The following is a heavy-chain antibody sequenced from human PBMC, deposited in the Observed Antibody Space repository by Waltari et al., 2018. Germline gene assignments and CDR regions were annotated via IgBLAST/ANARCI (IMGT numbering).Heavy chain of an antibody. CDR2: INHSGST. J-gene: IGHJ6*02. CDR3: ARKRGMDV. V-gene: IGHV4-34*01. Sequence: QVQLQQWGAGLLKPSAPLSLTCAVYGGSFSGYYWSWIRQPPGKGLEWIGEINHSGSTNYNPSLKSRVTISVDTSKNQFSLKLSSVTAADTAVYYCARKRGMDVWGQGTTVTVSS. CDR1: GGSFSGYY.